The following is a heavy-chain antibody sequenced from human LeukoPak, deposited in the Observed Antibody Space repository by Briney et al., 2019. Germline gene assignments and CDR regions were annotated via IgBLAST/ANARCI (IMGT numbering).Heavy chain of an antibody. CDR2: IYTSGST. D-gene: IGHD3-22*01. Sequence: SETLSLTCTVSGGSISGFYWSWIRQPAGKGLEWFGRIYTSGSTDYNPSLKSRVTMSVDKSKNQVSMKVSSVTAADTAVYYCARYFYDSSGYYYPDYWGQGTPVTVSS. CDR3: ARYFYDSSGYYYPDY. V-gene: IGHV4-4*07. J-gene: IGHJ4*02. CDR1: GGSISGFY.